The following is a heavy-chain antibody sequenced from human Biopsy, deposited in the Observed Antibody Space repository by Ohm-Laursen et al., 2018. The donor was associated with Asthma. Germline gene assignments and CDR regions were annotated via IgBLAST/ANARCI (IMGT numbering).Heavy chain of an antibody. V-gene: IGHV4-34*01. CDR1: GGSFSGYY. Sequence: GTLSLTWAVYGGSFSGYYWSWIRQPPGKGLEWIGEINHSGSTNYNPSLKSRVTISVDTSKNQFSLKLSSVTAADTAVYYCARAGQCSSTSCYNPGWFDPWVQGTLVTVSS. CDR3: ARAGQCSSTSCYNPGWFDP. CDR2: INHSGST. J-gene: IGHJ5*02. D-gene: IGHD2-2*01.